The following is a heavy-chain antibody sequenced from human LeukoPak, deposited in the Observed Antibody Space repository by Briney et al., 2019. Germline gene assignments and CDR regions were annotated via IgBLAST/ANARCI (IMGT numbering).Heavy chain of an antibody. CDR3: ARFSYYYYYMDV. CDR1: GGSIRSSSYY. V-gene: IGHV4-39*01. Sequence: SETLCLTCIVSGGSIRSSSYYWGWIRQPPGAELEWIGSIYYSGSNSYNPSLKSRVTISVDTYKIQFSLKLSSVTAADTAVYYCARFSYYYYYMDVWGKGTTVTVSS. CDR2: IYYSGSN. J-gene: IGHJ6*03.